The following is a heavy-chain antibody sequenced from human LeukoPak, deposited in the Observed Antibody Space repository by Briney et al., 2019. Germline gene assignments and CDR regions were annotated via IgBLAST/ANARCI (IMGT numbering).Heavy chain of an antibody. CDR3: ARLPGDPHWYFDL. CDR2: IYYSGST. V-gene: IGHV4-38-2*02. CDR1: GYSISSGYY. D-gene: IGHD2-21*02. J-gene: IGHJ2*01. Sequence: SETLSLTCTVSGYSISSGYYWGWIRQPPGKGLEWIGYIYYSGSTNYNPSLKSRVTISVDTSKNQFSLKLSSVTAADTAVYYCARLPGDPHWYFDLWGRGTLVTVSS.